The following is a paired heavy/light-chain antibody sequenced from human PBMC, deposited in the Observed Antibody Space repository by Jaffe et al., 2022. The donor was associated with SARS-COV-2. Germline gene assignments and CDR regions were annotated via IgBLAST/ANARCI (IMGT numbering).Light chain of an antibody. J-gene: IGKJ3*01. V-gene: IGKV1-39*01. Sequence: DIQMTQSPSSLSASVGDRVTITCRASQSISSSLNWYQQKPGKAPKLLIYAASSLQSGVPSRFSGSGSGTDFTLTISSLQPEDFATYYCQQSYSTPITFGPGTKVDIK. CDR2: AAS. CDR3: QQSYSTPIT. CDR1: QSISSS.
Heavy chain of an antibody. CDR2: IYPGDSDT. J-gene: IGHJ4*02. CDR3: ARGQGPSKYCNSASCYTVDY. D-gene: IGHD2-2*02. Sequence: EVQLVQSGAEVKKPGESLKISCKGSGYSFTNYWIGWVRQMPGKGLEWMGIIYPGDSDTRYSPSFQGQVTISADRSISTAYLQWSSLKASDTAMYYCARGQGPSKYCNSASCYTVDYWGQGTLVTVSS. CDR1: GYSFTNYW. V-gene: IGHV5-51*01.